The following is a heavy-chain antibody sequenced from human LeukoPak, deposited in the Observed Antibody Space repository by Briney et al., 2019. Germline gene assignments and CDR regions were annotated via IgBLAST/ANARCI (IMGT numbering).Heavy chain of an antibody. V-gene: IGHV3-23*01. CDR2: ISGSGANT. Sequence: GGSLRLSCAASGFTFSSYDMSWVRQAPRKGLERVSAISGSGANTCDADSVKGRFTISRDNSKNTLYLQMNSLRAEDTAVYYCAKDSNRGVWGSYRSYDYWGQGTLVTVSS. CDR3: AKDSNRGVWGSYRSYDY. J-gene: IGHJ4*02. CDR1: GFTFSSYD. D-gene: IGHD3-16*01.